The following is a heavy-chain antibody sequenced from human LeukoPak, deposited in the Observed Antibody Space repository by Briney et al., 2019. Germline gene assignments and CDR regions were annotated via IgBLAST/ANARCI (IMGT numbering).Heavy chain of an antibody. V-gene: IGHV4-4*07. CDR2: FFTSGTSGTA. D-gene: IGHD5-18*01. J-gene: IGHJ6*03. CDR3: ARDLGGYSDGSYYYYMDV. Sequence: SETLSLTCTVSGGSVSTYYWSWIRQPAGKGLEFIGRFFTSGTSGTANYNPSLKNRVTMSLDTSKNQFSLKLTSVTAADTAVYYCARDLGGYSDGSYYYYMDVWGKGTTVTVSS. CDR1: GGSVSTYY.